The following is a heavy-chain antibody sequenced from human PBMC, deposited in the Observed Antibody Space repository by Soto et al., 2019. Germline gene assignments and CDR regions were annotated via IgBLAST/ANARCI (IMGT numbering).Heavy chain of an antibody. Sequence: EVQLLESGGGLVQPGGFLRLSCAASGFTFSNYGMSWVRQAPGKGLEWVSVISGSGGSTYYADSVKGRFTLSRDNSKNTVYLQMNSLRAEDTAVYYCAKDSPVGVPLLRDLHDWGQGTLVTVSS. J-gene: IGHJ1*01. CDR3: AKDSPVGVPLLRDLHD. CDR1: GFTFSNYG. CDR2: ISGSGGST. D-gene: IGHD3-9*01. V-gene: IGHV3-23*01.